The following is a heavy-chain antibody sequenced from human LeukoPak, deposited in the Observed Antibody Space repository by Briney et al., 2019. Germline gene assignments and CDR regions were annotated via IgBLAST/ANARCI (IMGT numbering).Heavy chain of an antibody. V-gene: IGHV3-48*01. CDR1: GFTFSTYS. CDR2: ISSSISTI. Sequence: GGSLRLSCAASGFTFSTYSMNWVRQAPGKGLEWVSYISSSISTIYYADSVKGRFTISRDNSKNTLYLQMNSLRAEDTAVYYCAREGNDAFDIWGQGTMVTVSS. J-gene: IGHJ3*02. CDR3: AREGNDAFDI.